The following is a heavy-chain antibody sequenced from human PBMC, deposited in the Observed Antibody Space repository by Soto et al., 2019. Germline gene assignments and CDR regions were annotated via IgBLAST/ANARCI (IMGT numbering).Heavy chain of an antibody. CDR1: GYTFTSYG. CDR3: ARELIPDSSGWYAGDYYGMDV. J-gene: IGHJ6*02. D-gene: IGHD6-19*01. Sequence: QVQLVQSGAEVKKPGASVKVSCKASGYTFTSYGISWVRQAPGQGLEWMGWISAYNGNTNYAQKLQGRVTMTTDTTTNTVYRELRSRRSDDAAVYYCARELIPDSSGWYAGDYYGMDVWGQGTTVTVSS. CDR2: ISAYNGNT. V-gene: IGHV1-18*01.